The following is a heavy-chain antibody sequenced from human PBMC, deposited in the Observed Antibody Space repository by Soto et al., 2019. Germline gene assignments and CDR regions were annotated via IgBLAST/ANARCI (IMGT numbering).Heavy chain of an antibody. Sequence: ASVKVSCKASGYTFTSCYINWVRQATVQGLEWMGWMNPNSGNTGYAQKLQGRVTMTTDTSTSTAYMELRSLRSDDTAVYYCARAAYGGEMATIRADDAFDIWGQGTMVTVSS. V-gene: IGHV1-8*01. CDR2: MNPNSGNT. D-gene: IGHD5-12*01. CDR3: ARAAYGGEMATIRADDAFDI. CDR1: GYTFTSCY. J-gene: IGHJ3*02.